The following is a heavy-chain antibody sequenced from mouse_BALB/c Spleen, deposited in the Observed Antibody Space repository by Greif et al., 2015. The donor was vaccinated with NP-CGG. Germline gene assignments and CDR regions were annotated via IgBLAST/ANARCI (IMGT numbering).Heavy chain of an antibody. D-gene: IGHD4-1*01. J-gene: IGHJ3*01. CDR3: ARHETGSFAY. Sequence: VQLKESGGGLVKPGGSLKLSCAASGFTFSSYAMSWVRQTPEKRLERVATISSGGSYTYYPDSVKGRFTISRDKAKNTLYLQMSSLRSEDTAMYYCARHETGSFAYWGQGTLVTVSA. CDR2: ISSGGSYT. V-gene: IGHV5-9-3*01. CDR1: GFTFSSYA.